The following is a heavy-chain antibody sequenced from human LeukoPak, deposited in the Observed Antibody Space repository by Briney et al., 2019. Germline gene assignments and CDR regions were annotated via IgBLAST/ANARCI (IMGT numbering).Heavy chain of an antibody. CDR3: ARGHSSGYYPPDAFDI. J-gene: IGHJ3*02. Sequence: SETLSLTCAVSGGSISSGGYSWGWIRQPPGQGLEWIGYIYHSGSTYYNPSLKSRVTISVDRSKNQFSLKLSSVTAADTAVYYCARGHSSGYYPPDAFDIWGQGTMVTVSS. CDR1: GGSISSGGYS. D-gene: IGHD3-22*01. V-gene: IGHV4-30-2*01. CDR2: IYHSGST.